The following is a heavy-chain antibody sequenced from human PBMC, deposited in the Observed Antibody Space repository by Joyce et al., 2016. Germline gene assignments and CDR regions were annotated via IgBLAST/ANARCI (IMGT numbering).Heavy chain of an antibody. CDR1: GGSISRSSFF. J-gene: IGHJ5*02. V-gene: IGHV4-39*01. Sequence: LHLQESGPGLVRPSETLSLTCTVSGGSISRSSFFWGWIRQPPGKGLEWIGRGNTYYNPSLKSRVAISVDTSKNQTSLKLRSVTAADTAVYYCAGEGSGIFFPWGQGTLVTVSS. CDR2: RGNT. D-gene: IGHD3-10*01. CDR3: AGEGSGIFFP.